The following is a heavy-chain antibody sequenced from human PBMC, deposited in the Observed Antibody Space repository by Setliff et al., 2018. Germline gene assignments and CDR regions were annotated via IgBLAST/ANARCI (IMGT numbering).Heavy chain of an antibody. CDR3: AFRRGYIYGLDN. V-gene: IGHV1-69-2*01. CDR1: GYTFTDDY. D-gene: IGHD5-18*01. CDR2: IDPEDGKT. Sequence: VQVSCKASGYTFTDDYMYWVKQAPGKGLEWMGRIDPEDGKTVYAEKFQGRVIISADTSVDTVYLEIDSLRSEDTAVYYCAFRRGYIYGLDNWGQGTLVTVSS. J-gene: IGHJ4*02.